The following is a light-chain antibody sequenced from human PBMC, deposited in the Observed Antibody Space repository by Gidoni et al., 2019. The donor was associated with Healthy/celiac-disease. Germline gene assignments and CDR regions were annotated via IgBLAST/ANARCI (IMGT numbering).Light chain of an antibody. J-gene: IGKJ1*01. V-gene: IGKV1-5*03. Sequence: DIKMTQSPSTLSASVGDRVTITCRASPSISSGLAWYQQKPGKAPKLLIYKASSLESGVPSRFSGSGSGTEFTLTISSLQPDDFATYYCQQYNSYPWTFGQGTKVEIK. CDR3: QQYNSYPWT. CDR1: PSISSG. CDR2: KAS.